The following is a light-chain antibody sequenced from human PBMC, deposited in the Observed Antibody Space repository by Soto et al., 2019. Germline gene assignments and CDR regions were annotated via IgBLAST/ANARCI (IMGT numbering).Light chain of an antibody. CDR3: ISYTSSGTHVL. CDR2: EVT. CDR1: SSDVGGYNY. V-gene: IGLV2-14*01. Sequence: QSALTQPASVSGSPGQSITISCTGTSSDVGGYNYVSWYQQHPGKAPKLMIYEVTNRPSGVSNRFSGSKSGNTASLTISGLQAEDEADYYCISYTSSGTHVLFGGGTKLTVL. J-gene: IGLJ2*01.